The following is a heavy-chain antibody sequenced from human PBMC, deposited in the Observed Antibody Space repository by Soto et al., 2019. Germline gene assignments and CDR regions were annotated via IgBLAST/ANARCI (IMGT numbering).Heavy chain of an antibody. J-gene: IGHJ3*02. CDR1: GYTFTSCG. D-gene: IGHD3-22*01. V-gene: IGHV1-18*01. Sequence: ASVKVSCKASGYTFTSCGISWVRQAPGQGLEWMGWISAYNGNTNYAQKLQGRVTMTTDTSTSTAYMELRSLRSDDTAVYYCASGYSYXPPPYDSSGYYYHAFDIWGQGTMVTVSS. CDR2: ISAYNGNT. CDR3: ASGYSYXPPPYDSSGYYYHAFDI.